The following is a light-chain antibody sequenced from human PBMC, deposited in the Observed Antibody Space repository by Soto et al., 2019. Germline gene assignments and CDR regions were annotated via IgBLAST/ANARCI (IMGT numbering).Light chain of an antibody. CDR1: QSVASNN. CDR2: GAS. J-gene: IGKJ2*01. CDR3: QQYGSSPYT. V-gene: IGKV3-20*01. Sequence: EIVLTQSPGTLSLSPGERATLSCRASQSVASNNLAWFQQKPGQAPRLLISGASTRATGIPDRFSGSGSGTDFTLAISRLEPEDFAVYYCQQYGSSPYTVGQGTKLEIK.